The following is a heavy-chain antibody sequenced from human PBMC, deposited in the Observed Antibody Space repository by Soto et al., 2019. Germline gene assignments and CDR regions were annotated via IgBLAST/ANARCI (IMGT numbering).Heavy chain of an antibody. CDR2: INSNSNFI. CDR1: GFTFSSYT. V-gene: IGHV3-21*01. CDR3: ARVRYSGSYSDY. J-gene: IGHJ4*02. D-gene: IGHD1-26*01. Sequence: GGSLRLSCAASGFTFSSYTMNWVRQAPGEGLEWVSSINSNSNFIYYADSVKGRFTISRDNAKNSLFLQMNSLRAEDTALYFCARVRYSGSYSDYWGQGALVTVSP.